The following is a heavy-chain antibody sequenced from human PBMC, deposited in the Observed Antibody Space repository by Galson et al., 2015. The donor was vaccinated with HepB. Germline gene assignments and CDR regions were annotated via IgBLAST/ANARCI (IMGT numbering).Heavy chain of an antibody. CDR3: AKDTHYYGSRAGFDY. Sequence: SLRLSCAASGFTFSSYAMSWVRQAPGKGLEWVSAISGSGGSTYYADSVKGRFTISRDNSKNTLYLQMNSLRAEDTAVYYCAKDTHYYGSRAGFDYWGQGTLVTVSS. CDR2: ISGSGGST. D-gene: IGHD3-10*01. J-gene: IGHJ4*02. V-gene: IGHV3-23*01. CDR1: GFTFSSYA.